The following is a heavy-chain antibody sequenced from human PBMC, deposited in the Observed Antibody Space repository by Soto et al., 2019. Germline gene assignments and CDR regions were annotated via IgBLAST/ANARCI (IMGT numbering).Heavy chain of an antibody. Sequence: QVQLQESGPGLVKPSETLSLTCTVSGGSISSYYWSWIRQPPGKGLEWIGYIYYSGSTNYNPSLKSRVTVXXDXSXXQFSLKLSSVTAADTAVYYCARGIVEMATISNFDYWGQGTLVTVSS. CDR1: GGSISSYY. D-gene: IGHD1-26*01. V-gene: IGHV4-59*01. CDR2: IYYSGST. CDR3: ARGIVEMATISNFDY. J-gene: IGHJ4*02.